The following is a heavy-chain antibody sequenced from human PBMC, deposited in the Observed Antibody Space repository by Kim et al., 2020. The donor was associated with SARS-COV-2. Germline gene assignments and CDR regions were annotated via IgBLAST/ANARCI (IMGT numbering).Heavy chain of an antibody. CDR3: ASSGSTGSGPFGF. D-gene: IGHD3-16*01. CDR1: GFAFSDHN. CDR2: ISSTSAYS. Sequence: GGSLRLSCVGSGFAFSDHNMAWIRQAPGKGLEWISFISSTSAYSDYSNSTKGRLTVSRDNAKNTLFLHLNNLRVEDTAVYYCASSGSTGSGPFGFWGQGTVVTVSS. J-gene: IGHJ3*01. V-gene: IGHV3-11*03.